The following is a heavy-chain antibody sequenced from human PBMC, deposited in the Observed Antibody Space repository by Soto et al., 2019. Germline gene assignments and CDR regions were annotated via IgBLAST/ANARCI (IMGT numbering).Heavy chain of an antibody. Sequence: QVQLQQWGAGLLKPSETLSLTCAVYGGSFSGYYWSWIRQPPGKGLEWIGEINHSGSPNYNPSLKSRVTISVDPSKNQFSLKLSSVTAADTAVYYCARGGLLDYFYYYCMAVWGKGTTVTVSS. J-gene: IGHJ6*03. CDR2: INHSGSP. CDR3: ARGGLLDYFYYYCMAV. CDR1: GGSFSGYY. V-gene: IGHV4-34*01.